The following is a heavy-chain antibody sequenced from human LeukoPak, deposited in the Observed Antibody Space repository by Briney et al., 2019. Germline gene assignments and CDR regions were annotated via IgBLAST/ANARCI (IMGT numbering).Heavy chain of an antibody. V-gene: IGHV4-30-4*08. D-gene: IGHD3-10*01. Sequence: SETLSLTCTVSGGSISSGDYYWSWIRQPPGKGLEWIGYLYYSGSTYYNPSLKSRVTISVDTSKNQFSLKLSSVTAADTAVYYCARAPAFGFGELQRRFDYWGQGTLVTVSS. CDR3: ARAPAFGFGELQRRFDY. J-gene: IGHJ4*02. CDR2: LYYSGST. CDR1: GGSISSGDYY.